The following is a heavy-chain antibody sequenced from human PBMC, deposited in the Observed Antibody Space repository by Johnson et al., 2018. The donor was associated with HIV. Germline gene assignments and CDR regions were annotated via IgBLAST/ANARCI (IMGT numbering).Heavy chain of an antibody. D-gene: IGHD5-24*01. CDR1: GVTVSSNY. J-gene: IGHJ3*02. CDR3: AKDIYGYDAFDI. V-gene: IGHV3-9*01. Sequence: AAGGVTVSSNYMTWVRQAPGKGLEWVSGISWNSGSIGYADFVKGRFTISRDNTKNSLYLQMNSLRAEDTALYYCAKDIYGYDAFDIWGQGTMVTVSS. CDR2: ISWNSGSI.